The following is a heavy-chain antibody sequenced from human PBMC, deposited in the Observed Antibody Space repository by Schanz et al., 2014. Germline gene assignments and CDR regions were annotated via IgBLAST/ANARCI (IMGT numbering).Heavy chain of an antibody. V-gene: IGHV3-33*01. CDR3: ARDGYSVVVISPTESFDI. CDR1: GFNFGSHG. J-gene: IGHJ3*02. Sequence: QVQLVESGGGVVQPGRSLRLSCAASGFNFGSHGMHWVRQAPGKGLEWVAVISYDGSFKNYADSVRGRITMSRDNSKNTLYLQMNSLRAEDTAVYYCARDGYSVVVISPTESFDIWGQGTMVTVSP. CDR2: ISYDGSFK. D-gene: IGHD2-21*01.